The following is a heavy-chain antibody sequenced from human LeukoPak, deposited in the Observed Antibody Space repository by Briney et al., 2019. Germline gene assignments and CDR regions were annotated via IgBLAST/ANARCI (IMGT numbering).Heavy chain of an antibody. CDR1: GGSISSYY. CDR2: IYTSGST. CDR3: AREDPQTTVPEGMDV. Sequence: SETLSLTCTVSGGSISSYYWSWIRQSAGKGLEWIGRIYTSGSTNYNPSLKSRVTMSVDTSKNQFSLKLSSVTAADTAVYYCAREDPQTTVPEGMDVWGQGTTVTVSS. V-gene: IGHV4-4*07. D-gene: IGHD4-17*01. J-gene: IGHJ6*02.